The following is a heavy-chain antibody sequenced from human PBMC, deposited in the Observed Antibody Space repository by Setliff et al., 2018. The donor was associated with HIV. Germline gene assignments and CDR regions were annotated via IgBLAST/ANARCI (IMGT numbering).Heavy chain of an antibody. J-gene: IGHJ4*02. CDR3: TRRFEKWLAFDY. Sequence: SETLSLTCAVYGGSFSNYYWAWIRQSPGKGLEWIGNVYHSGGPDYNRSLRSRVSISVGTSTNQFSLSLASVTAADTAFYYCTRRFEKWLAFDYWGQGTLVTVSS. V-gene: IGHV4-34*01. CDR1: GGSFSNYY. CDR2: VYHSGGP. D-gene: IGHD6-19*01.